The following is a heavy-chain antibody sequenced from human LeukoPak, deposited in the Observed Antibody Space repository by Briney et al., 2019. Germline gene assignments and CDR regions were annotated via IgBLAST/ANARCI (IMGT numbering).Heavy chain of an antibody. V-gene: IGHV3-48*01. D-gene: IGHD3-10*01. Sequence: GGSLRLSCAASGFTFSSHSMNWVRQAPGKGLEWVSYISSSSSTIYYADSVKGRFTISRDNAKNSLYLQMNSLRAEDTAVYYCARGAPLLLWFGESGFDYWGQGTLVTVSS. CDR1: GFTFSSHS. CDR3: ARGAPLLLWFGESGFDY. J-gene: IGHJ4*02. CDR2: ISSSSSTI.